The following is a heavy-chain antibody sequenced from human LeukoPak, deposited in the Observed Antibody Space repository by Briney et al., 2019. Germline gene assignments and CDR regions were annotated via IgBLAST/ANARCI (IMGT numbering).Heavy chain of an antibody. V-gene: IGHV3-64*01. Sequence: GGSLRLSCAASGFTFSSYAMHWVRQAPGKGLEYVSAISSNGGSTYYANSVKGRFTISRDNSKNTLYLQMGSLRAEDMAVYYCARGGGEGYYFDYWDQGTLVTVSS. CDR2: ISSNGGST. D-gene: IGHD3-16*01. CDR3: ARGGGEGYYFDY. CDR1: GFTFSSYA. J-gene: IGHJ4*02.